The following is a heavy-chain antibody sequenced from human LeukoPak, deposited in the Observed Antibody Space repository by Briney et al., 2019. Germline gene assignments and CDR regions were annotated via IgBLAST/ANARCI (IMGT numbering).Heavy chain of an antibody. Sequence: SETLSLTCTLSGGSINRYYWSWIRQPPGKGLEWIGYIYHNGNTNSNPSLRSRVTISVDTSKDQVSLKLKSVTAADTAVYYCAKVAGYCTPDTCYAFYFEKLGQGTPVTV. J-gene: IGHJ4*02. CDR1: GGSINRYY. V-gene: IGHV4-59*01. CDR3: AKVAGYCTPDTCYAFYFEK. D-gene: IGHD2-2*01. CDR2: IYHNGNT.